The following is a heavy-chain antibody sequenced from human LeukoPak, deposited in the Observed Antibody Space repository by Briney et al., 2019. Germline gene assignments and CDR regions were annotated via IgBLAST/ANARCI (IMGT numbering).Heavy chain of an antibody. Sequence: GGPLRLSCAASGFTFSSYEMNWVRQAPGKGLEWVSYISSSGSTIYYADSVKGRFTISRDNAKNSLSLQMNNLRFEGTAVYYCARIDSRRTFDIWGQGTMVTVSS. V-gene: IGHV3-48*03. CDR1: GFTFSSYE. CDR2: ISSSGSTI. J-gene: IGHJ3*02. D-gene: IGHD1-14*01. CDR3: ARIDSRRTFDI.